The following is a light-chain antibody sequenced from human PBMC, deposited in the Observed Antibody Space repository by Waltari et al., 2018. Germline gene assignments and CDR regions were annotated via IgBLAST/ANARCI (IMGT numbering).Light chain of an antibody. CDR3: QQYYNWPRT. CDR1: QSAGSN. CDR2: DAS. V-gene: IGKV3-15*01. J-gene: IGKJ1*01. Sequence: EILMTQSPATLSVSPGGRATLSCRASQSAGSNLAWFQQRPGQAPRLRMYDASTRATGNPGRFSGTGSGTEFTLTISSLQSEDFAVYYCQQYYNWPRTFGQGTKVEI.